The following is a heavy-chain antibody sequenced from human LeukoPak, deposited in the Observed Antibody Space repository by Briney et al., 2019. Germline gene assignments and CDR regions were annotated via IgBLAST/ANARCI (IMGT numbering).Heavy chain of an antibody. CDR2: INHSGST. D-gene: IGHD3-3*01. CDR1: GGSFSGYY. Sequence: SENLSLTCAVYGGSFSGYYWRWIRQPPGKGLEWIGEINHSGSTNYNPSLKSRVTISVDTSKNQFSLKLSSVTAADTAVYYCARGLTIFGVVTPYYFDYWGQGTLVTVSS. J-gene: IGHJ4*02. V-gene: IGHV4-34*01. CDR3: ARGLTIFGVVTPYYFDY.